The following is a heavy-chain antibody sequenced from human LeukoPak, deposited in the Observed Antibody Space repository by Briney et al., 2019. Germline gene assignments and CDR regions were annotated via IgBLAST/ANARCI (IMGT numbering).Heavy chain of an antibody. CDR1: GYTFTSYG. D-gene: IGHD3-22*01. CDR3: ARDSPMYYYDSSGYLGLC. J-gene: IGHJ4*02. V-gene: IGHV1-2*02. Sequence: ASVKVSCKASGYTFTSYGISWVRQAPGQGLEWMGWINPNSGGTNYAQKFQGRVTMTRDTSISTAYMELSRLRSDDTAVYYCARDSPMYYYDSSGYLGLCWGQGTLVTVSS. CDR2: INPNSGGT.